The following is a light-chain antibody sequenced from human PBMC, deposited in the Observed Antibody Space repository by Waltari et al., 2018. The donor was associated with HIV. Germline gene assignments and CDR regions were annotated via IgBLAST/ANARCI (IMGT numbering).Light chain of an antibody. CDR1: ASDLGRFNY. CDR2: DVN. CDR3: ASYTVNSTGV. Sequence: QSALSQPASVSASPGQSVAISCSGSASDLGRFNYVPWYQQHPDKTPRLILFDVNNRPSGISDRFSGSKSGTTASLTISTVETDDEADYYCASYTVNSTGVFGSGTKLTVL. J-gene: IGLJ1*01. V-gene: IGLV2-14*03.